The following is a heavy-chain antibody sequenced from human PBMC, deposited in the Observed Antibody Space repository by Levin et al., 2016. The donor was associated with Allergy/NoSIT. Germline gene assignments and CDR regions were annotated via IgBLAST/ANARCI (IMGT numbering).Heavy chain of an antibody. CDR3: ARDGWIQLWPLDY. D-gene: IGHD5-18*01. V-gene: IGHV3-11*01. CDR2: ISSSGSTI. J-gene: IGHJ4*02. Sequence: RQAPGKGLEWVSYISSSGSTIYYADSVKGRFTISRDNAKNSLYLQMNSLRAEDTAVYYCARDGWIQLWPLDYWGQGTLVTVSS.